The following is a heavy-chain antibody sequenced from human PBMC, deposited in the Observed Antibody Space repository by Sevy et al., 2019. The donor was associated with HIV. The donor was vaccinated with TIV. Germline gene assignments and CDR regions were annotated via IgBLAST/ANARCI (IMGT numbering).Heavy chain of an antibody. V-gene: IGHV3-23*01. CDR3: AKDHDNNWFDP. D-gene: IGHD3-22*01. Sequence: QAGGSLRLSCAASGFTFSLYAMTWVRQAPGKGLEWVSTITISGGNTYYADSVKGRFTISRDNSKNTLYLQMNSLGAEDTAIYFCAKDHDNNWFDPWGQGTLVTVSS. CDR1: GFTFSLYA. CDR2: ITISGGNT. J-gene: IGHJ5*02.